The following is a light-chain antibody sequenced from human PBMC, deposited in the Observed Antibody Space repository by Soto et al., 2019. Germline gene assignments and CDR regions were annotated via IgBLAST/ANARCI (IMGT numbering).Light chain of an antibody. CDR2: KAS. Sequence: EIQMTQSTSNLSASVGDRVTITCRASQSISSWLAWYQQKPGKAPKLLIYKASSLESGVPSRFSGSGSGTEFTLTISSLHPDDFATYYCQQYNSYSTFGQGTKVDI. CDR3: QQYNSYST. J-gene: IGKJ1*01. V-gene: IGKV1-5*03. CDR1: QSISSW.